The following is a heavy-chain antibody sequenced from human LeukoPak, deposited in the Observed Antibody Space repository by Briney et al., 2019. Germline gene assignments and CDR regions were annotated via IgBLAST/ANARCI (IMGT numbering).Heavy chain of an antibody. CDR3: AKKYSTGLDP. V-gene: IGHV3-23*01. CDR2: ISGSGSNT. Sequence: GGSLRLSCAASGFTFSSYAMSWVRQAPGKGLEWVSDISGSGSNTYYADSVKGRFTISRDNSKNTLYLQMNSLRVEDTAVYYCAKKYSTGLDPWGQGTLVTVSS. J-gene: IGHJ5*02. CDR1: GFTFSSYA. D-gene: IGHD1-26*01.